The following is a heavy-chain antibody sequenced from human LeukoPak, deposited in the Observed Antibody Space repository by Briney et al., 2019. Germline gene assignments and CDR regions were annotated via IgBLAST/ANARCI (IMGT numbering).Heavy chain of an antibody. J-gene: IGHJ4*02. Sequence: SETLSLTCTVSGYSISSGYYWGWIRQPPGKGLEWIGSIYHSGSTYYNPSLKSRVTISVDTSKNQFSLKLSSVTAADTAVYYCARANFVVVPDYFDYWGQGTLVTVSS. D-gene: IGHD2-2*01. CDR1: GYSISSGYY. V-gene: IGHV4-38-2*02. CDR2: IYHSGST. CDR3: ARANFVVVPDYFDY.